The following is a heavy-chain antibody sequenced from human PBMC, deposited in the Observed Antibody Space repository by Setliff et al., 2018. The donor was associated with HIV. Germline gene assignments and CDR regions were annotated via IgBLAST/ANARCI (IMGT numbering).Heavy chain of an antibody. CDR3: ARGVRDNSGWSSYYFDY. CDR2: IYHSGST. Sequence: PSETLSLTCAVSGYSISSGYYWGWIRQPPGKGLEWIGYIYHSGSTNYNPSLKSRVTTSVDTSKKQFSLRLTSVTAADTAVYYCARGVRDNSGWSSYYFDYWGQGTLVTVSS. CDR1: GYSISSGYY. J-gene: IGHJ4*02. D-gene: IGHD6-19*01. V-gene: IGHV4-38-2*01.